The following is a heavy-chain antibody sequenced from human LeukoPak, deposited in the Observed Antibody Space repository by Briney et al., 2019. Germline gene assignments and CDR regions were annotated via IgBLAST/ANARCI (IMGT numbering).Heavy chain of an antibody. CDR3: ARGDTYYYDSSGYRDY. CDR2: MNPNSGNT. J-gene: IGHJ4*02. D-gene: IGHD3-22*01. V-gene: IGHV1-8*01. CDR1: GYTFTSYD. Sequence: GASVKVFCKASGYTFTSYDINWVRQATGQGLEWMGWMNPNSGNTGYAQKFQGRVTMTRNTSISTAYMELSSLRSEDTAVYYCARGDTYYYDSSGYRDYWGQGTLVTVSS.